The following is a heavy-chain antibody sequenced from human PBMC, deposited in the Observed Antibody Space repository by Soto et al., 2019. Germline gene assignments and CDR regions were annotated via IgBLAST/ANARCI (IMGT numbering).Heavy chain of an antibody. V-gene: IGHV1-2*04. D-gene: IGHD1-26*01. CDR1: GYAFTGYY. CDR2: INPNSGGT. J-gene: IGHJ6*02. Sequence: ASVKVSCKASGYAFTGYYMHWVRQAPGQGLEWMGWINPNSGGTNYAQKFQGWVTMTRDTSISTAYMELSRLRSDDTAVYYCASTPPRVGAAHSNYYYYGMDVWGQGTTVTVSS. CDR3: ASTPPRVGAAHSNYYYYGMDV.